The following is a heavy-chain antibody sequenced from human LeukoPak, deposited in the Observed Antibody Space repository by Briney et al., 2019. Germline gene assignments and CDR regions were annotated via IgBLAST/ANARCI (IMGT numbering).Heavy chain of an antibody. CDR1: GGSFSGYY. D-gene: IGHD3-10*01. J-gene: IGHJ5*02. CDR3: ARGDGGLLWFGELFDP. V-gene: IGHV4-34*01. CDR2: INHSGST. Sequence: RPSETLSLTCAVYGGSFSGYYWSWIRQPPRKGLEWIGEINHSGSTNYNPSLKSRVTITVDTSKNQFSLKLSSVTAADTAVYYCARGDGGLLWFGELFDPWGQGTLVTVSS.